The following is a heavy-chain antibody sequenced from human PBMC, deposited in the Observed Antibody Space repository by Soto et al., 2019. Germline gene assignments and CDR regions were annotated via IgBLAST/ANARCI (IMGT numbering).Heavy chain of an antibody. CDR1: GYTFTSYA. D-gene: IGHD6-13*01. V-gene: IGHV1-3*01. Sequence: ASVKVSCKASGYTFTSYAMHWVRQAPGQRLEWMGWINAGNGNTKYSQKFQGRVTITRDTSASTAYMELSSLRSEDTAVYYCARTSRIAAAGTLPNYWGQGTLVTVSS. CDR3: ARTSRIAAAGTLPNY. J-gene: IGHJ4*02. CDR2: INAGNGNT.